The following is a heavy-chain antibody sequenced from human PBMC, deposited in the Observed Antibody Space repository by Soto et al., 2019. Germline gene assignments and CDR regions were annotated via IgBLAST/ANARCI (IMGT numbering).Heavy chain of an antibody. CDR2: IYSSENT. D-gene: IGHD2-2*03. CDR3: ARLNGYCISTNCHDYYGMDV. Sequence: SETLSLTCSVSGGFVSSSSYSWGWIRQSRGKGLEWIGTIYSSENTYYNPSLLSRVTISVDTSKNEFSLRLSSVTAADTAVYYCARLNGYCISTNCHDYYGMDVWGQGTTVTVSS. CDR1: GGFVSSSSYS. V-gene: IGHV4-39*01. J-gene: IGHJ6*02.